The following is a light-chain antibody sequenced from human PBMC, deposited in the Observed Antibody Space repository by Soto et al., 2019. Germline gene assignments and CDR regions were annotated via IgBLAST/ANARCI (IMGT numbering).Light chain of an antibody. CDR3: SSYGGFNNVI. J-gene: IGLJ2*01. CDR2: EVT. V-gene: IGLV2-8*01. Sequence: QSALTQPPSASGSPGQSVTISCTGTIDDVGAYHYVSWYRQFPGEAHQLIIYEVTKRPSGVPDRFSGSKSGNTASLTVSGLQADDEADYYCSSYGGFNNVIFGGGTKLTVL. CDR1: IDDVGAYHY.